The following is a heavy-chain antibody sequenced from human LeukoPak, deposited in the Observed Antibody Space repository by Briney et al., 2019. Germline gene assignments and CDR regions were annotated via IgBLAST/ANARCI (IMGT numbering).Heavy chain of an antibody. CDR2: IKSKTDGGTT. D-gene: IGHD1-1*01. V-gene: IGHV3-15*01. J-gene: IGHJ2*01. Sequence: PGGSLRLSCAASGFSFSSYGMNWVRQATGKGLEWVGRIKSKTDGGTTEYAATVKGRFTISRDDSKNTLYLQMNSLKTEDTAAYYCTTGLLRNDLDLWGRGTLVTVSS. CDR3: TTGLLRNDLDL. CDR1: GFSFSSYG.